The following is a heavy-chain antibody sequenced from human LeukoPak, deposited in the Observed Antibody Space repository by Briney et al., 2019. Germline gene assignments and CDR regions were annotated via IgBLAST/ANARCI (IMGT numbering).Heavy chain of an antibody. J-gene: IGHJ4*02. CDR2: INSDGSNT. D-gene: IGHD6-19*01. CDR1: GFTFSSYW. CDR3: VRISSAWYVFDN. Sequence: PGGSLRLSCAASGFTFSSYWMHWVRHAPGKGLVWVSRINSDGSNTGYADSVKGRFTISRDNAENTLYLQMNSLRAEDTAVYYCVRISSAWYVFDNWGQGTLVIVSS. V-gene: IGHV3-74*01.